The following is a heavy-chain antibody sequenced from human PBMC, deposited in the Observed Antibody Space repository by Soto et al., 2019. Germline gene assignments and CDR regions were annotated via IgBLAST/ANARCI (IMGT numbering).Heavy chain of an antibody. CDR1: GDSVSSNNIA. CDR3: ARARWSTFDY. V-gene: IGHV6-1*01. J-gene: IGHJ4*02. CDR2: TYYRSKWYN. Sequence: SQTLSLTCAVSGDSVSSNNIAWNWLRQSPWRGLEWLGRTYYRSKWYNEYAVSVGSRITINLDTSKNQFSLQLNSVTPEDTAVSYCARARWSTFDYWGQGAQVTVSS. D-gene: IGHD2-15*01.